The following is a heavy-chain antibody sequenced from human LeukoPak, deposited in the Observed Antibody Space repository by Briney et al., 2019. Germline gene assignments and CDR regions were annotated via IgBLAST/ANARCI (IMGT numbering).Heavy chain of an antibody. V-gene: IGHV3-30*02. CDR1: GFSFSSSG. J-gene: IGHJ4*02. CDR2: TRFDDSYK. D-gene: IGHD6-13*01. CDR3: ARISSSWHYFDY. Sequence: GGSLRLSCAASGFSFSSSGMHWVRQAPGKGPEWVAFTRFDDSYKAYGDSVKGRFTISRHNAKNSLYLQMNSLRAEDTAVYYCARISSSWHYFDYWGQGTLVTVSS.